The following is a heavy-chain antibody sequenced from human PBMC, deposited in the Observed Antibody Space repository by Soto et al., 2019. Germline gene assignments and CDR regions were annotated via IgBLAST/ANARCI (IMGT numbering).Heavy chain of an antibody. CDR1: GYTFSAYN. CDR2: INPNTGGT. J-gene: IGHJ6*02. Sequence: ASVNVSCKASGYTFSAYNIHWVRQAPGQGLEWLGWINPNTGGTNYAQGFPGRVILTRDTATNTAYMEVTRLISDDTAVYYCVRGNLGTARGFYYGMDVWGQGTTVTVSS. CDR3: VRGNLGTARGFYYGMDV. D-gene: IGHD6-6*01. V-gene: IGHV1-2*02.